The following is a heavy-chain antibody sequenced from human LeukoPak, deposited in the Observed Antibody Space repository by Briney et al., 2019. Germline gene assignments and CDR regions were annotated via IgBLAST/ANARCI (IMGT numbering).Heavy chain of an antibody. Sequence: GGSLRLSCAAPGFTVSTNYMSWVRQTPGKGLEWVSVIYSGGSTYYTDSVKGRFTISRDNSKNTVYLQMNSLRVEDTAVYYCARLLGSIYYDSSGYSGYYYYYMDVWGKGTTVTISS. CDR3: ARLLGSIYYDSSGYSGYYYYYMDV. V-gene: IGHV3-53*01. CDR1: GFTVSTNY. J-gene: IGHJ6*03. CDR2: IYSGGST. D-gene: IGHD3-22*01.